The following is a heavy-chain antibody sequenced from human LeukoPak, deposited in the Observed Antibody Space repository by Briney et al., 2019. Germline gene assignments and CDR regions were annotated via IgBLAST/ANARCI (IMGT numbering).Heavy chain of an antibody. CDR1: GFTFSSYA. CDR2: ISGSGGST. CDR3: AKDPIVGATREALFDY. D-gene: IGHD1-26*01. Sequence: PGGSLRLSCAASGFTFSSYAMSWVRQAPGKGLEWVSAISGSGGSTYYADSVKGRFTISRDNSKNTLYLQMNSLRAEDTAVYYCAKDPIVGATREALFDYWGQGTLVTVSS. V-gene: IGHV3-23*01. J-gene: IGHJ4*02.